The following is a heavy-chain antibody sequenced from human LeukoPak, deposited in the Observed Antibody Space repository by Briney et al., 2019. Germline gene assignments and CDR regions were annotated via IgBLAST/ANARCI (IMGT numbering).Heavy chain of an antibody. CDR2: IHHSGRT. CDR1: GYSISSDYY. D-gene: IGHD3-3*01. CDR3: ARDHLANLASRLFDP. V-gene: IGHV4-38-2*02. Sequence: SETLSLTCTVSGYSISSDYYWGWIRQPPGKGLEWIGSIHHSGRTYYNPSLKSRVTISVDTSKNQFSLKLSSVTAADTAVYYCARDHLANLASRLFDPWGQGTLVAVSS. J-gene: IGHJ5*02.